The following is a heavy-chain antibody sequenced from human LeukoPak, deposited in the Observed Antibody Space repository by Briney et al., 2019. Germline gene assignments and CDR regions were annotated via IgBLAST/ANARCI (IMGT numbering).Heavy chain of an antibody. J-gene: IGHJ5*02. CDR3: ARDSEGWYSGYHLNWFDP. CDR1: GVPFSSCS. D-gene: IGHD5-12*01. V-gene: IGHV3-21*01. CDR2: ISSSSSYI. Sequence: GGTLRLSCAASGVPFSSCSMNWVRHAPGKGLEWGSAISSSSSYIYYADSVKGRFTISRDNAKNSLYLQMNSLRAEDTAVYYCARDSEGWYSGYHLNWFDPWGQGTLVTISS.